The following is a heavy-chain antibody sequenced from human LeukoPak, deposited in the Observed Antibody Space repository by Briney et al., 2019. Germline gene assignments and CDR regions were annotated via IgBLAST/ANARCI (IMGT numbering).Heavy chain of an antibody. V-gene: IGHV1-46*01. CDR3: ARDTSPLKAVYYFDY. Sequence: ASVKVSCKASGYIFTKHHLHWVRQAPGQGLEWMEMINPSGGSTNYAQKFQGRVTLTRDTSTTTVYLEVSSLRSEDTAVYYCARDTSPLKAVYYFDYWGQGTLVTVSS. D-gene: IGHD6-6*01. J-gene: IGHJ4*02. CDR1: GYIFTKHH. CDR2: INPSGGST.